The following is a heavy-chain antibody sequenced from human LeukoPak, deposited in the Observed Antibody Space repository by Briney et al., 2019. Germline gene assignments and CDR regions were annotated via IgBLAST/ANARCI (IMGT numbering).Heavy chain of an antibody. J-gene: IGHJ4*02. CDR2: VNGEGTTT. V-gene: IGHV3-74*03. CDR1: GFTFNMNW. CDR3: ARYLDWILCDY. Sequence: PGGSLSLSCAASGFTFNMNWMRWARQAQGKGLVWVARVNGEGTTTAYADSVKGRFTISRHNVKNTLYLQMNNLRGEDTAVYYCARYLDWILCDYGAQRTLVSVSS. D-gene: IGHD3-9*01.